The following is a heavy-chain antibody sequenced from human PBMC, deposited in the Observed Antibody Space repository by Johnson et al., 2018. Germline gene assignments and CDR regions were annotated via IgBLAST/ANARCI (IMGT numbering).Heavy chain of an antibody. V-gene: IGHV3-30*18. CDR2: ISYDGSNK. J-gene: IGHJ3*02. Sequence: QVQLVQSGGGVVQPGRSLRLSCAASGFTFSSYGMHWVRQAPGKGLEWVAVISYDGSNKYYADSVKGRFTISRDNSKNTLYLQMNSLGAEDTAVHYCAKDLHIVVVTATYAFDIWGQGTMVTVSS. D-gene: IGHD2-21*02. CDR3: AKDLHIVVVTATYAFDI. CDR1: GFTFSSYG.